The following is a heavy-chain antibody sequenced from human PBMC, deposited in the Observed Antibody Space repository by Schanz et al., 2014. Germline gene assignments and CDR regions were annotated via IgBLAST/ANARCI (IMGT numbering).Heavy chain of an antibody. CDR3: ARTGYDPSLTH. V-gene: IGHV3-30*03. J-gene: IGHJ4*02. CDR1: GFTFSSYG. D-gene: IGHD5-12*01. Sequence: QVQLVESGGGVVQPGRSLRLSCAASGFTFSSYGMHWVRQAPGKGLEWVALISNDGSNKYYADSVKGRFTISRDNSKNMLYLQMNSLRSEDTAVYYCARTGYDPSLTHWGQGTLVTVSS. CDR2: ISNDGSNK.